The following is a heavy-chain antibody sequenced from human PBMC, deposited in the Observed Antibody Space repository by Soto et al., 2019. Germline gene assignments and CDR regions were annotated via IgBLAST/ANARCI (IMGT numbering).Heavy chain of an antibody. V-gene: IGHV3-73*01. D-gene: IGHD3-10*01. CDR2: IRSKANSYAT. CDR3: TSPSYGSGSYPFNYYYYYGMDV. Sequence: PGGSLRLSCAASGFTFSGSAMHWVRQASGRGLEWVGRIRSKANSYATAYAASVKGRFTISRDDSKNTAYLQMNSLKTEDTAVYYCTSPSYGSGSYPFNYYYYYGMDVWGQGTTVTVSS. CDR1: GFTFSGSA. J-gene: IGHJ6*02.